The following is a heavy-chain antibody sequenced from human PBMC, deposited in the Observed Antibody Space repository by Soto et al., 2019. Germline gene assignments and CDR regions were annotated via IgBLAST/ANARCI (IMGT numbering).Heavy chain of an antibody. J-gene: IGHJ5*02. CDR2: IYYSGRT. Sequence: SETPSLTCTVSGGSISSGGYYGSWIRQHPGKGLEWIGYIYYSGRTNYNPSLKSRVTISVDTSKNQFSLKLNSVTAADTAVYYCARVFSDSSSFFDPWGQGTLVTVSS. CDR1: GGSISSGGYY. V-gene: IGHV4-31*03. D-gene: IGHD6-13*01. CDR3: ARVFSDSSSFFDP.